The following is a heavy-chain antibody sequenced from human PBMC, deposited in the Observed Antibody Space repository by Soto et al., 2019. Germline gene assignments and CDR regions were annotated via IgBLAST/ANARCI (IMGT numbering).Heavy chain of an antibody. J-gene: IGHJ5*02. Sequence: GGSLRLSCASSVCTFSNYTMSCVRHSPGKWLEWVSSISSSSDYIYYADSVKGRFTISRDNAKNSLYLQMNSLRADDTAVYYCGRERKEIWFEALGWFETWGQGT. V-gene: IGHV3-21*01. D-gene: IGHD3-10*01. CDR3: GRERKEIWFEALGWFET. CDR1: VCTFSNYT. CDR2: ISSSSDYI.